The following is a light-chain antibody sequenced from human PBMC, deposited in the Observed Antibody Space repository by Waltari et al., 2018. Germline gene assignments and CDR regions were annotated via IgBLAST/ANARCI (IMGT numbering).Light chain of an antibody. CDR3: QHNYGTPLYS. Sequence: DIQMTHTPSPLSASVGDRVTLTCRASENVNNYLNWYQQKPGKAPKLLIYKASTLQSGVPSRFSGSGSGTDYTFTISSLQSEDVATYYCQHNYGTPLYSFGQGTKVEIK. V-gene: IGKV1-39*01. CDR1: ENVNNY. J-gene: IGKJ2*03. CDR2: KAS.